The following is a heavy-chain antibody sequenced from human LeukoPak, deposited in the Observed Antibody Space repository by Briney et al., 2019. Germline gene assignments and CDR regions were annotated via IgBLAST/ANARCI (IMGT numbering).Heavy chain of an antibody. CDR2: ISYDGNNK. J-gene: IGHJ4*02. Sequence: GGSLRLSCAASGFTFSNSAMNWVRQAPGKGLAWVAVISYDGNNKYYSDSVKGRFTISRDNSKNTLYLQMNSLRAEDTAVYYCAKDMYYRGSGSYFNVDYWGQGTLVTVSS. CDR1: GFTFSNSA. D-gene: IGHD3-10*01. V-gene: IGHV3-30*18. CDR3: AKDMYYRGSGSYFNVDY.